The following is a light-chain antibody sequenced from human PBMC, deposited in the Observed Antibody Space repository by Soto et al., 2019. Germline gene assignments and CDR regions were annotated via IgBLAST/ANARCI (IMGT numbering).Light chain of an antibody. CDR3: QQYVHWPPGT. CDR1: QSVSSS. V-gene: IGKV3-15*01. J-gene: IGKJ1*01. CDR2: DTS. Sequence: EIVVTQSPATLSVSPGERVTLSCRASQSVSSSLAWYQHRPGQAXRLLIYDTSTRAAGIAARFSGSGSGTEFTLTISSLQSEDFAVYYGQQYVHWPPGTFGQGTKVDI.